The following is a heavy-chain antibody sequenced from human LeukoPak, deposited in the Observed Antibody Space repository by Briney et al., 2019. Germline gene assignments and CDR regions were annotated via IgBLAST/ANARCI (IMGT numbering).Heavy chain of an antibody. CDR2: FIIAGGT. CDR1: GFTFYTHD. Sequence: GGSLRLSCAASGFTFYTHDMRWVRQAPGKGLEWVSSFIIAGGTFFADSVRGRFTNSRDNSKNTLDLQMNSLRVEDTGVYYCGKGRVSDWGQGTLVTVSS. J-gene: IGHJ4*02. CDR3: GKGRVSD. V-gene: IGHV3-23*01. D-gene: IGHD6-19*01.